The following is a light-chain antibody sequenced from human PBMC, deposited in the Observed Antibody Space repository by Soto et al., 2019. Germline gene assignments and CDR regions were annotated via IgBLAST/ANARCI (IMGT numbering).Light chain of an antibody. CDR1: QSLLLTSNNKNY. V-gene: IGKV4-1*01. CDR2: WAS. J-gene: IGKJ5*01. CDR3: QQYYSFRVT. Sequence: DIVLTQSPDSLAVPLGERATINCKSNQSLLLTSNNKNYLAWYQQKPGQRPKVLIYWASTRESGVPERFSGSGSGTEFTLTISSLQAEDVAVYYCQQYYSFRVTFGQGTRLEIK.